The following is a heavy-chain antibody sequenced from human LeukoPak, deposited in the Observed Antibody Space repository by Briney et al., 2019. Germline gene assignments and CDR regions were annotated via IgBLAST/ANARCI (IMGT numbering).Heavy chain of an antibody. D-gene: IGHD7-27*01. CDR1: GYTFSRYW. CDR2: IFPGDSDT. Sequence: GESLKISCEASGYTFSRYWIGWVPQPPGKGLEGMGIIFPGDSDTRYTPSFEGQVTISADTSTSTAYLQWSSLKDSDSAMYYCARSRGDKNWFDPWGQGTLVSVSS. CDR3: ARSRGDKNWFDP. J-gene: IGHJ5*02. V-gene: IGHV5-51*01.